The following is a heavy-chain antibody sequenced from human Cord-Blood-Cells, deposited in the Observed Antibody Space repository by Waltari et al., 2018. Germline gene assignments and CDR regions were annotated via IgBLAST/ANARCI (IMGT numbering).Heavy chain of an antibody. J-gene: IGHJ6*02. CDR2: IKSKTDGGTT. Sequence: EVQLVESGGGLVKPGGSLRLSCAASGFTFSNAWMSWVRHAPVMGLEWAARIKSKTDGGTTDYAPPRKGRFTISREYSKSTLYLQMNSLKTEDTAVYYCTTYARYFDWLLKDYYYCYHGMDVWGQGTTVTVSS. CDR3: TTYARYFDWLLKDYYYCYHGMDV. CDR1: GFTFSNAW. V-gene: IGHV3-15*01. D-gene: IGHD3-9*01.